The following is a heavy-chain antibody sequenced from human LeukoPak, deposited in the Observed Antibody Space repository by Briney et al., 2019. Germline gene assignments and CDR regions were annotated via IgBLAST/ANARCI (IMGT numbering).Heavy chain of an antibody. V-gene: IGHV3-21*01. CDR2: ISSSSSYI. CDR1: GFTFDDYG. D-gene: IGHD3-9*01. J-gene: IGHJ6*03. Sequence: GGSLRLSCAASGFTFDDYGMSWVRQAPGKGLEWVSSISSSSSYIYYADSVKGRFTISRDNAKNSLYLQMNSLRAEDTAVYYCARDLYDILTGYYMDVWGKGTTVTVSS. CDR3: ARDLYDILTGYYMDV.